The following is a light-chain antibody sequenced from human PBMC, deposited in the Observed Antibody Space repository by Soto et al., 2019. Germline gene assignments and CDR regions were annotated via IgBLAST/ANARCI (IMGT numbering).Light chain of an antibody. J-gene: IGKJ1*01. CDR2: WAS. Sequence: IVMTQSPESLALSLGERATINCKSSQSVLYNGNNKNYLAWYQQKPVQPPKVLIYWASIREYGVPDRFSGSGSLTDFTLTISSLQAEDAAVYYCQQYINELPAFGQGTKVEIK. CDR3: QQYINELPA. CDR1: QSVLYNGNNKNY. V-gene: IGKV4-1*01.